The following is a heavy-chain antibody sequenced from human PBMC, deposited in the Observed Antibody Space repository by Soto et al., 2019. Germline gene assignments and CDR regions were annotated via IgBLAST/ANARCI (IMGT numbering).Heavy chain of an antibody. V-gene: IGHV3-30*18. Sequence: VQLVESGGGVVQPGRSLRLSCAASGFIFSSYGMHWVRQAPGKGLEWVAVISYDGSNKYYADSVKGRFTISRDNSKNTLYLQMNSLRAEDTAVYYCAKSRNYQLEDYYYGMDVWGQGTTVTVSS. J-gene: IGHJ6*02. CDR2: ISYDGSNK. CDR1: GFIFSSYG. D-gene: IGHD1-7*01. CDR3: AKSRNYQLEDYYYGMDV.